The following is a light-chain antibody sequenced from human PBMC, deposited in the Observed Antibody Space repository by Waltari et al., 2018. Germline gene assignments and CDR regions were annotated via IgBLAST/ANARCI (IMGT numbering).Light chain of an antibody. Sequence: EIVMTQSPATLSVSPGERATLSCRARQSVSGNLAWYQHKPGQAPRLLIYGASTRATGIPASFSGSGSGTEFTLTISSLQSEDFAVYYCQQYNLWPWTFGQGTNVEIK. CDR2: GAS. CDR1: QSVSGN. V-gene: IGKV3-15*01. CDR3: QQYNLWPWT. J-gene: IGKJ1*01.